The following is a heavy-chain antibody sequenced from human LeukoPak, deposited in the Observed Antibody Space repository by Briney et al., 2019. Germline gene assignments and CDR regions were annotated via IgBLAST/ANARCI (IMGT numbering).Heavy chain of an antibody. CDR3: ARQSHNSSWYYDY. V-gene: IGHV3-30*03. CDR1: GLIFSSYG. Sequence: GGSLRLSCAVSGLIFSSYGMHWVRQAPGKGLEWVTVISYDGSNKYYADSVKGRFTISRDNSKSTLYLQMNSLRPEDTAVYYCARQSHNSSWYYDYWAQGTLVTVSS. D-gene: IGHD6-13*01. J-gene: IGHJ4*02. CDR2: ISYDGSNK.